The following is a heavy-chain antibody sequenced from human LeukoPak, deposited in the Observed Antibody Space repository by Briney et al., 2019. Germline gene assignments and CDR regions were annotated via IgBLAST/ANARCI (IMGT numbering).Heavy chain of an antibody. CDR3: ARHPLFVVGAYFDY. CDR2: IYYSGST. D-gene: IGHD1-26*01. Sequence: SETLSLTCTVSGGSISSSSYYWGWIRQPPGKGLEWIGSIYYSGSTYYNPSLKSRVTISVDTSKNQFSLKLSSVTAADTAVYYCARHPLFVVGAYFDYWGQGTLVTVSS. J-gene: IGHJ4*02. V-gene: IGHV4-39*01. CDR1: GGSISSSSYY.